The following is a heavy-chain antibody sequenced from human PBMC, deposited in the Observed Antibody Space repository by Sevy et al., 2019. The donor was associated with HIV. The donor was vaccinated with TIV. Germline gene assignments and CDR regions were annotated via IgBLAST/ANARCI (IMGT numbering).Heavy chain of an antibody. CDR1: GFTFSSYW. CDR3: ARERGATNLWNFDY. CDR2: IKQDGSEK. V-gene: IGHV3-7*03. Sequence: GGSVRLSCAASGFTFSSYWMSWVRQAPGKGLEWVANIKQDGSEKYYVDSVEGRFTISRDNAKNSLYLQMNSLRAEDTAVYYCARERGATNLWNFDYWGQGTLVTVSS. J-gene: IGHJ4*02. D-gene: IGHD1-26*01.